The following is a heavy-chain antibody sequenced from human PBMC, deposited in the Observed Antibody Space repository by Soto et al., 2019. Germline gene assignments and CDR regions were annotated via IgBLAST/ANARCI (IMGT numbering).Heavy chain of an antibody. D-gene: IGHD1-26*01. J-gene: IGHJ4*02. V-gene: IGHV1-3*01. CDR3: ARWRGAFDY. CDR1: GYTFTSWT. CDR2: IDAGNGIT. Sequence: GASVKVSCKASGYTFTSWTIHWVRQAPGKRLESMGWIDAGNGITKYSQKFQDRVTITRDTSATTAYMELNSLRSEDTAVYYCARWRGAFDYWGQGSLVTVSS.